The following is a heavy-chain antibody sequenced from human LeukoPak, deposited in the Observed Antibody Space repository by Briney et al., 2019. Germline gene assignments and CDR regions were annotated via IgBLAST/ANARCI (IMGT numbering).Heavy chain of an antibody. CDR2: ISSSGSTI. CDR3: AREAGLYGDYARRFDP. D-gene: IGHD4-17*01. J-gene: IGHJ5*02. V-gene: IGHV3-48*03. CDR1: GYTFSSYE. Sequence: GGSLRLSCAASGYTFSSYEMNWVRQAPGKGLEWVSYISSSGSTIYYADSVKGRFTISRDNAKNSLYLQMNSLRAEDTDVYYCAREAGLYGDYARRFDPWGQGTLVTVSS.